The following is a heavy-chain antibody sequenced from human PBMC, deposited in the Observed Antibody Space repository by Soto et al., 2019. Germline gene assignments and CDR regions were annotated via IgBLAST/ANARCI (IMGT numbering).Heavy chain of an antibody. D-gene: IGHD3-10*01. Sequence: QVQLVQSGAEVKKPGASVKVSCKASGYTFTFYYMHWVRQAPGQGLEWLGVINPYGGSTNYAQKFQGRVTMTRDTSTSTVYMELYTLTSEETAVYYGARVGYYGSGTYYGLGDFWGQGTLVTVSS. V-gene: IGHV1-46*01. CDR2: INPYGGST. J-gene: IGHJ4*02. CDR1: GYTFTFYY. CDR3: ARVGYYGSGTYYGLGDF.